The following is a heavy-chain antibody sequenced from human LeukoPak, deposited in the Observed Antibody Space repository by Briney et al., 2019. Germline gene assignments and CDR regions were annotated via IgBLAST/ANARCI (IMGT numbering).Heavy chain of an antibody. Sequence: SETLSLTCTVSGGSISSSSYYWGWIRQPPGKGLEWIGSIYYRGSTYYNPSLKSRVTISVDTSKNRFSLKLSSVTAADTAVYYCASSSYDFRDYYYYYGMDVWGQGTTVTVSS. V-gene: IGHV4-39*01. CDR2: IYYRGST. CDR3: ASSSYDFRDYYYYYGMDV. D-gene: IGHD3/OR15-3a*01. J-gene: IGHJ6*02. CDR1: GGSISSSSYY.